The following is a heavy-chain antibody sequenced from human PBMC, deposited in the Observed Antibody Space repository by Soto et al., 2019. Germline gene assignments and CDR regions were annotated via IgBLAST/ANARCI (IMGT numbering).Heavy chain of an antibody. CDR1: GYTFTGYY. D-gene: IGHD6-13*01. J-gene: IGHJ5*02. V-gene: IGHV1-2*04. Sequence: ASVKVSCKASGYTFTGYYMHLVRQAPGQGLEWMGWINPNSGGTNYAQKFQGWVTMTRDTSISTAYMELSRLRSDDTAVYYCARSIVESSSWYVAETNWFDPWGQGTLVTVSS. CDR2: INPNSGGT. CDR3: ARSIVESSSWYVAETNWFDP.